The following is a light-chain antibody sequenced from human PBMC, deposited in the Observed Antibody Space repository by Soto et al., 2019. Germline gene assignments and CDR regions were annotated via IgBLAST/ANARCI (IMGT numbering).Light chain of an antibody. CDR2: DVS. CDR1: SSDVGGYNY. Sequence: QSALTQPRSVSGSPGQSVTISCTGTSSDVGGYNYVSWYQQHPGKAPKLMIYDVSKRPSGVPDRFSGSKSGNTASLTISGLQAEDEADYYCCSYAGSYTFYVFGTGT. CDR3: CSYAGSYTFYV. J-gene: IGLJ1*01. V-gene: IGLV2-11*01.